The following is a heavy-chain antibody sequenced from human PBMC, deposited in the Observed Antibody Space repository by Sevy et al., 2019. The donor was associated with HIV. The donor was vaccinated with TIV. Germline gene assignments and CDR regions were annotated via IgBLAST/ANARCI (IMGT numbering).Heavy chain of an antibody. CDR1: GFTFSSYG. Sequence: GGCLRLSCAASGFTFSSYGMHWVRQAPGKGLEWVAVISYDGSNKYYADSVKGRFTISRDNSKNTLYLQMNSLRAEDTAVYYCAKVCNDFWSGYYYYGMDVWGQGTTVTVSS. CDR3: AKVCNDFWSGYYYYGMDV. V-gene: IGHV3-30*18. J-gene: IGHJ6*02. D-gene: IGHD3-3*01. CDR2: ISYDGSNK.